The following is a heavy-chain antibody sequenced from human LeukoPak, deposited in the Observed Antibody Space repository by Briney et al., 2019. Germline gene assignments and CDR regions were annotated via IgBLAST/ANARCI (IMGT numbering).Heavy chain of an antibody. Sequence: GGSLRLSCAASGFTFSSYAMSWVRQAPGKGLEWVSAISGSGGSTYYADSVKGRFTISRDNSKNMLYLQMNSLKTEDTAVYYCTTTTYYYDSSGQSLDYWGQGTLVTVSS. CDR1: GFTFSSYA. J-gene: IGHJ4*02. V-gene: IGHV3-23*01. D-gene: IGHD3-22*01. CDR3: TTTTYYYDSSGQSLDY. CDR2: ISGSGGST.